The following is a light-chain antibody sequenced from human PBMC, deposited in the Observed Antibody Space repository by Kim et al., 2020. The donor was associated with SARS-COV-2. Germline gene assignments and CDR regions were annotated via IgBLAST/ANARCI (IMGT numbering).Light chain of an antibody. CDR3: SSYATTGTFVL. J-gene: IGLJ2*01. Sequence: QSALTQPASVSGSPGQSITISCTGTTSDVGRYNLVSWYQQHPGKAPKLLISEVNKRPSGVSNRFSGSKSGNTASLTISGLQAEDEADYYCSSYATTGTFVLFGGGTQLTVL. CDR2: EVN. V-gene: IGLV2-23*02. CDR1: TSDVGRYNL.